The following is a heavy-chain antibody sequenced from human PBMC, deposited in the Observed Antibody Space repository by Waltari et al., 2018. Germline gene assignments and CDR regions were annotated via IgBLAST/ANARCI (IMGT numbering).Heavy chain of an antibody. V-gene: IGHV3-48*04. CDR1: GFTFISYS. J-gene: IGHJ4*02. CDR3: AREPPYADYAFDS. CDR2: INGGSGSI. D-gene: IGHD4-17*01. Sequence: EVQLVESGGGLVQPGGSLRLSCAASGFTFISYSRNWVRQAPGRGLEWGSFINGGSGSIFYAGSVKGRFTVARDNAKNSLYLRMNSLSAEDTAVYYCAREPPYADYAFDSWGQGSLVTVSS.